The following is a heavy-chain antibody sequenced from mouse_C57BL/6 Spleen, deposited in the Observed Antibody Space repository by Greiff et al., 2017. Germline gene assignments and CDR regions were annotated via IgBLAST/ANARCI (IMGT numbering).Heavy chain of an antibody. J-gene: IGHJ2*01. Sequence: QVQLQQPGAELVRPGTSVKLSCKASGYTFTSYWMHWVKQRPGQGLEWIGVIDPSDSYTNYNQKFKGKATLTVATSSSTAYMQLSSLTSEDSAVYYCASRGSLYFDYWGQGTTLTVSS. CDR3: ASRGSLYFDY. CDR1: GYTFTSYW. CDR2: IDPSDSYT. D-gene: IGHD3-1*01. V-gene: IGHV1-59*01.